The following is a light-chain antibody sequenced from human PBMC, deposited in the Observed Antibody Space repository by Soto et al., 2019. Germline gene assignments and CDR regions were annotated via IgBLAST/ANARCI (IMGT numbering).Light chain of an antibody. V-gene: IGLV1-44*01. CDR3: TSHAGSNNYV. Sequence: QSVLTQPPSASGTPGQRVTISCSGSRASIGSNTVTWYQHLPGAAPKLLVYNNNQRPSGVPDRFSGSKSDTSASLAISGLQFEDEADYYCTSHAGSNNYVFGTGTKVTVL. CDR2: NNN. J-gene: IGLJ1*01. CDR1: RASIGSNT.